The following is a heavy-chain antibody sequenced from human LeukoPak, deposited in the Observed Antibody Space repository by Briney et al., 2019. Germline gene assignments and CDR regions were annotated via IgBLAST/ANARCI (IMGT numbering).Heavy chain of an antibody. CDR1: GGAISSSSYY. D-gene: IGHD6-13*01. CDR3: ARDYSSSWYYFDY. V-gene: IGHV4-39*07. J-gene: IGHJ4*02. Sequence: SETLSLTCTVSGGAISSSSYYWSWIRQPPGKGLEWIGEINHSGSTNYNPSLKSRVTISVDTSKNQFSLKLSSVTAADTAVYYCARDYSSSWYYFDYWGQGTLVTVSS. CDR2: INHSGST.